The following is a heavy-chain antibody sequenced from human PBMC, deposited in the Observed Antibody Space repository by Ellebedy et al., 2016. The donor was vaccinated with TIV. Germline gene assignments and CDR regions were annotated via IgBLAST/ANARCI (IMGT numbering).Heavy chain of an antibody. V-gene: IGHV4-34*01. CDR1: GESFSGFY. D-gene: IGHD2-2*01. CDR2: INHIGSS. Sequence: SETLSLTXAVYGESFSGFYWSWIRQPPGKGLEWIGEINHIGSSNYNPSLKSRVTISVDTSKNQFSLKLSSVTAADTAVYYCARGLGPIGYCTSTSCYWDYWGQGTLVTVSS. J-gene: IGHJ4*02. CDR3: ARGLGPIGYCTSTSCYWDY.